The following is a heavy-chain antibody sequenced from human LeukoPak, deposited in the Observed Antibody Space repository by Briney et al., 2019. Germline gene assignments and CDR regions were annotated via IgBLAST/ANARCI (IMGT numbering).Heavy chain of an antibody. J-gene: IGHJ4*02. V-gene: IGHV3-30*02. CDR1: GFIFSNYD. CDR3: AGDNIANGDLDYLDS. D-gene: IGHD4-17*01. Sequence: GGSLRLSCATSGFIFSNYDMHWVSQAPGKGLEWMAFIRYDGTNKNYADSVQGRFTISRDNSKNTLYLQMNSLRAEDTAVYYCAGDNIANGDLDYLDSWGQGTLVTVSS. CDR2: IRYDGTNK.